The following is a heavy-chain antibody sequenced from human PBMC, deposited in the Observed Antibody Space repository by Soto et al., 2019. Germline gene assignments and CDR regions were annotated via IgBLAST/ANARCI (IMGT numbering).Heavy chain of an antibody. Sequence: GGSLRLSCAASGFTFSSYGMHWVRQAPGKGLEWVAVIWYDGSNKYYADSVKGRFTISRDNSKNTLYLQMNSLRAEDTAVYYCAREGYRYSGSYFDYWGQGTLVTVSS. J-gene: IGHJ4*02. CDR1: GFTFSSYG. V-gene: IGHV3-33*01. CDR3: AREGYRYSGSYFDY. D-gene: IGHD1-26*01. CDR2: IWYDGSNK.